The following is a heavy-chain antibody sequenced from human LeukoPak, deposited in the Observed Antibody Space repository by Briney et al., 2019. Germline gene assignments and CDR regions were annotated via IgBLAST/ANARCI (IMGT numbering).Heavy chain of an antibody. Sequence: SETLSLTCTVSGGSISSSSYYWGWIRQPPGKGLEWIGSIYYSGSTYYNPSLKSRVTISVDKSKNQFSLKLSSVTAADTAVYYCARGPYSRLRPRGIDYWGQGTLVTVSS. J-gene: IGHJ4*02. CDR1: GGSISSSSYY. V-gene: IGHV4-39*07. CDR2: IYYSGST. CDR3: ARGPYSRLRPRGIDY. D-gene: IGHD4-17*01.